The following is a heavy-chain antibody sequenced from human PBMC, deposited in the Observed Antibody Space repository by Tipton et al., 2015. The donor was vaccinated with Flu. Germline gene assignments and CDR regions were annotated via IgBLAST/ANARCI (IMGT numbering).Heavy chain of an antibody. J-gene: IGHJ4*02. Sequence: TLSLTCSVSGGSMRNYCWSWIRQPAGKGLGWIGRIYNSEAINYNPSLKSRVSMAVDMSKNQFSLKVTSVTAADTAVYYCAGGRLARLEWEPHIWGQGILVTVSS. D-gene: IGHD1-26*01. CDR2: IYNSEAI. CDR1: GGSMRNYC. CDR3: AGGRLARLEWEPHI. V-gene: IGHV4-4*07.